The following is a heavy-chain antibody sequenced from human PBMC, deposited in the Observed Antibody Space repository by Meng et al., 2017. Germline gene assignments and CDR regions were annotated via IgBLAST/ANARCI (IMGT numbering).Heavy chain of an antibody. D-gene: IGHD3-10*01. CDR3: AKDGYYYGSGSYYIMDWFDP. J-gene: IGHJ5*02. V-gene: IGHV1-46*01. Sequence: ASVKVSCKASGGTFSSYAISWVRQAPGQGLEWMGIINPSGGSTSYAQKFQGRVTMTRDNSKNTLYLQMNSLRAEDTAVYYCAKDGYYYGSGSYYIMDWFDPWGQGTLVTVSS. CDR1: GGTFSSYA. CDR2: INPSGGST.